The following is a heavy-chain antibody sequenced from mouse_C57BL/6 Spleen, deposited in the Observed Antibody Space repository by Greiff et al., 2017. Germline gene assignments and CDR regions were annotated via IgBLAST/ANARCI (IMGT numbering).Heavy chain of an antibody. CDR2: IYPGSGST. Sequence: QVQLQQSGAELVKPGASVKMSCKASGYTFTSYWITWVKQRPGQGLEWIGDIYPGSGSTNYNEKFKSKATLTVDTSSSTAYMQLSSLTSEDSAVYYCARKDTSVVAPYAMDYWGQGTSVTVSS. J-gene: IGHJ4*01. V-gene: IGHV1-55*01. CDR3: ARKDTSVVAPYAMDY. D-gene: IGHD1-1*01. CDR1: GYTFTSYW.